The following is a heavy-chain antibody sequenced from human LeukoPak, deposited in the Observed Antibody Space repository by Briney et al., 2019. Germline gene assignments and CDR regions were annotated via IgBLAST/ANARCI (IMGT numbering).Heavy chain of an antibody. CDR1: GGSISSSSYY. Sequence: SETLSLTCTVSGGSISSSSYYWGWIRQPPGKGLEWIGSIYYSGSTYYNPSLKSRVTISVDTSKNQFSLKLSSVTAADTAVYYCARSTLRDGYNYRFDYWGQGTLVTVSS. CDR2: IYYSGST. CDR3: ARSTLRDGYNYRFDY. J-gene: IGHJ4*02. D-gene: IGHD5-24*01. V-gene: IGHV4-39*07.